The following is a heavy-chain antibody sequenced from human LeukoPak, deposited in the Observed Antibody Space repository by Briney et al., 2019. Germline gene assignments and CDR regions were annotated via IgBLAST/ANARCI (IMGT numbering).Heavy chain of an antibody. D-gene: IGHD3-16*01. CDR3: ARTIHRGGHYYFDY. CDR1: GYSISSGYY. Sequence: PSETLSLTCAVSGYSISSGYYWGWIRQPPGKGLEWIGSIYHRGSTYYNPSLKSRVTISVDTSKNQFSLKLSSVTAADTAVYYCARTIHRGGHYYFDYWGQGTLVTVSS. V-gene: IGHV4-38-2*01. J-gene: IGHJ4*02. CDR2: IYHRGST.